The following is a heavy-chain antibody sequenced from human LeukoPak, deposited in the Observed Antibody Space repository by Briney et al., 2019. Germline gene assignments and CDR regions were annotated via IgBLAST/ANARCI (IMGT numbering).Heavy chain of an antibody. CDR1: GFTFSDYY. V-gene: IGHV3-7*01. CDR2: IKHDGSEK. CDR3: ARDSTWYPIDY. D-gene: IGHD6-13*01. Sequence: GGSLRLSCAASGFTFSDYYMTWVRQAPGKGLEWVANIKHDGSEKNYVESLNGRFTISRDNAKKSLYLQMNSLRAEDTAVYYCARDSTWYPIDYWGPGTLVTVSS. J-gene: IGHJ4*02.